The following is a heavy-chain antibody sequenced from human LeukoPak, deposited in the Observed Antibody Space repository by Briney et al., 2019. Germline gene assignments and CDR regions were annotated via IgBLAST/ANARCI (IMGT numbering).Heavy chain of an antibody. Sequence: PSETLSLTCTVSGGSISSGYYWGWIRQPPGKGLEWIGSIYHSGSTYYNPSLKSRVTISVDTSKNQFSLKLSSVTAADTAVYYCARRAEDSSGYYYLADAFDIWGQGTMVTVSS. D-gene: IGHD3-22*01. CDR2: IYHSGST. V-gene: IGHV4-38-2*02. CDR1: GGSISSGYY. J-gene: IGHJ3*02. CDR3: ARRAEDSSGYYYLADAFDI.